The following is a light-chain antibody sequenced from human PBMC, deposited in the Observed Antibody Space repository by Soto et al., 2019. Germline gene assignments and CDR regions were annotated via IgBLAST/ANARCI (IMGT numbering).Light chain of an antibody. Sequence: QSALTQPASVSGSPGQSITISCTGTSSDVGAYNYVTWYQQHPGKAPKLMIYDVSNRPSGVSSRFSGSKSGNTASLTISELQAEDEADYYCSSYTTSSTLYVFGSGTKLTVL. V-gene: IGLV2-14*03. J-gene: IGLJ1*01. CDR1: SSDVGAYNY. CDR2: DVS. CDR3: SSYTTSSTLYV.